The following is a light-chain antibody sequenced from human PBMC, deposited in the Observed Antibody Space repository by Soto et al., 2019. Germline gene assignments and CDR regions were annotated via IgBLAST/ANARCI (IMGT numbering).Light chain of an antibody. J-gene: IGKJ4*01. Sequence: DGQMTQSPSSLSAFVGDRVTITCRARQGIAPYLAWFQQKPGKVPKLLIYATSTLQSGVPSRFSGSGSGTDFTLTINSLQPEDVGTYYCQKYNSAPLTFGGGTKVEIK. CDR1: QGIAPY. CDR2: ATS. CDR3: QKYNSAPLT. V-gene: IGKV1-27*01.